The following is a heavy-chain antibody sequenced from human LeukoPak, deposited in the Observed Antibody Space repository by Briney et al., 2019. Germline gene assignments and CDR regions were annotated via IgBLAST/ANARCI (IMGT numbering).Heavy chain of an antibody. D-gene: IGHD2-15*01. CDR3: AKVYLRFSVVVVAAFFDY. Sequence: GGSLRLSCAASGFTFDDYAMHWVRQAPGKGLEWVSGISWNSGSIGHADSVKGRFTISRDNAKNSLYLQMNSLRAEDTALYYCAKVYLRFSVVVVAAFFDYWGQGTLVTVSS. CDR1: GFTFDDYA. CDR2: ISWNSGSI. J-gene: IGHJ4*02. V-gene: IGHV3-9*01.